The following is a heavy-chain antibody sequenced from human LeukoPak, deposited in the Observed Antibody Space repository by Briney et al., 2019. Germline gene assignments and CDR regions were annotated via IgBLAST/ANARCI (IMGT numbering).Heavy chain of an antibody. Sequence: PGRFLRLSCAASGFTFSSYGMHWVRQAPGKGLEWVAVIWYDGSNKYYADSVKGRFTISRDNSKNTLYLQMNSLRAEDTAVYYCATLAAAGGFDYWGQGTLVTVSS. CDR3: ATLAAAGGFDY. V-gene: IGHV3-33*01. CDR1: GFTFSSYG. J-gene: IGHJ4*02. CDR2: IWYDGSNK. D-gene: IGHD6-13*01.